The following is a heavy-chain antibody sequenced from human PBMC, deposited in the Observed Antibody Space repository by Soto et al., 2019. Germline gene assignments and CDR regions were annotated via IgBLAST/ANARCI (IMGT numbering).Heavy chain of an antibody. J-gene: IGHJ4*02. V-gene: IGHV3-30*18. Sequence: PGGSLRLSCAASGFTFSSYGMHWVRQAPGKGLEWVAVISYDGSNKYYADSVKGRFTISRDNSKNTLYLQMNSLRAEDTAVYYCAKDSLSKGITMVRGVTGNLRYFDYWGQGTLVTVSS. CDR1: GFTFSSYG. CDR2: ISYDGSNK. CDR3: AKDSLSKGITMVRGVTGNLRYFDY. D-gene: IGHD3-10*01.